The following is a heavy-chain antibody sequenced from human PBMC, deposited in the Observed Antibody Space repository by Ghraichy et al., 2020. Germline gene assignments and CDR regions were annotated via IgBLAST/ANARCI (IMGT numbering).Heavy chain of an antibody. D-gene: IGHD4-17*01. J-gene: IGHJ4*02. CDR1: GGSISSSSYY. Sequence: SETLSLTCTVSGGSISSSSYYWGWIRQPPGKGLEWIGSIYYSGSTYYNPSLKSRVTISVDTSKNQFSLKLSSVTAADTAVYYCAGYGDYFGGLDYWGQGTLVTVSS. CDR3: AGYGDYFGGLDY. V-gene: IGHV4-39*01. CDR2: IYYSGST.